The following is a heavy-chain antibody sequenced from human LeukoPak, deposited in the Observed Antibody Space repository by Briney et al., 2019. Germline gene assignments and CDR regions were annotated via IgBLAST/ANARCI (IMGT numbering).Heavy chain of an antibody. V-gene: IGHV1-69*04. J-gene: IGHJ3*02. CDR3: ARVLPGANDAFDI. CDR1: GGTFSSYA. D-gene: IGHD2-2*01. CDR2: IIPILGIA. Sequence: GSSVKVSCKASGGTFSSYAISWVRQAPGQGLEWMGRIIPILGIANYAQKFQGRVTITADKSTSTAYMELSSLRSEDTALYYCARVLPGANDAFDIWGQGTMVTVSS.